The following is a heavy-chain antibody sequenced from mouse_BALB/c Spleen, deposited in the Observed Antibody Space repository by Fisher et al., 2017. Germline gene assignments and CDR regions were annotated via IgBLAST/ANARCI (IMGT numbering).Heavy chain of an antibody. V-gene: IGHV1-80*01. D-gene: IGHD1-1*01. J-gene: IGHJ1*01. CDR3: AREDYGSSYWYFDV. Sequence: KFKGKATLTADKSSSTAYMQLSSLTSEDSAVYFCAREDYGSSYWYFDVWGAGTSVTVSS.